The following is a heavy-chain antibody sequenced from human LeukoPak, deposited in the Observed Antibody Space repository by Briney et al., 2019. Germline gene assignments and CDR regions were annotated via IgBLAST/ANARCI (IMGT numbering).Heavy chain of an antibody. CDR3: ARLQYCSGTSCYWFDP. D-gene: IGHD2-2*01. V-gene: IGHV4-30-2*01. CDR2: IYHTGST. CDR1: GGSISSGLYS. J-gene: IGHJ5*02. Sequence: SETLSLTCDVYGGSISSGLYSWSWIRQPLGKGLEWIGYIYHTGSTYYNPSLKSRVNISVDTSKNQFSLRLSSVTAADTAVYYCARLQYCSGTSCYWFDPWGQGTLVTVSS.